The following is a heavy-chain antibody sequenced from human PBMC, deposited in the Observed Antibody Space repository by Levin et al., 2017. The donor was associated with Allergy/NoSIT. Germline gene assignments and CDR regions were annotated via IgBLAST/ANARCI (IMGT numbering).Heavy chain of an antibody. Sequence: GESLKISCAASGFNFIAYGIHWVRQAPGEGLEWVALIWNDGVNEYYADSVKGRFTISRDDSKNTVYLQMNSLRAGDTAIYYCARDLWAYSGFDSAEGYWGQGTLVTVSS. CDR3: ARDLWAYSGFDSAEGY. D-gene: IGHD5-12*01. CDR1: GFNFIAYG. J-gene: IGHJ4*02. V-gene: IGHV3-33*01. CDR2: IWNDGVNE.